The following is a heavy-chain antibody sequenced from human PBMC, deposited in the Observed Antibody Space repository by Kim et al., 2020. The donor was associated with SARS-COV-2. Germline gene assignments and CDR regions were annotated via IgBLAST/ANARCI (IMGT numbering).Heavy chain of an antibody. CDR3: AKDSPWEPIDY. CDR2: T. V-gene: IGHV3-23*01. J-gene: IGHJ4*02. D-gene: IGHD1-26*01. Sequence: TNYADSVKARFTISRDNSKNTLYLQMNSLRAEDTAVYYCAKDSPWEPIDYWGQGTLVTVSS.